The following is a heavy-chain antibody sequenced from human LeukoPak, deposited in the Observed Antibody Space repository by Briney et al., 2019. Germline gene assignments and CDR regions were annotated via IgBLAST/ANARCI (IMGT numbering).Heavy chain of an antibody. CDR1: GFTFSNYG. V-gene: IGHV3-33*01. J-gene: IGHJ3*02. Sequence: GGSLRLSCAASGFTFSNYGMHCVRQAPGKGVEWGAVIWYDGNNKDYAHSVKGRVTVSRDKSKNTMDLQMNSLRAEDTAVYYCAREQYGSDDALDIWGQGTRVTVSS. CDR2: IWYDGNNK. D-gene: IGHD4-17*01. CDR3: AREQYGSDDALDI.